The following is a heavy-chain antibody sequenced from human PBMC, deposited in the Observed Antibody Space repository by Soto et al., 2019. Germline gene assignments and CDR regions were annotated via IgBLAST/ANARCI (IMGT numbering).Heavy chain of an antibody. V-gene: IGHV3-33*01. J-gene: IGHJ6*03. Sequence: QVQLVESGGGVVQPGRSLRLSCAASGFTLSRSGMHWVRQAPGKGLEWVAVIWYDDSNKSYADSVKGRFTISRDNSKNTLFLQMHTLRAEDTAVYYCARDNFYMDVWGKGTTVTVSS. CDR1: GFTLSRSG. CDR3: ARDNFYMDV. CDR2: IWYDDSNK.